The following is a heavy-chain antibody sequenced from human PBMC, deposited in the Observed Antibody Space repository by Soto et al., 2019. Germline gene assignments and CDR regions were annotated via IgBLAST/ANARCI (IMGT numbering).Heavy chain of an antibody. CDR2: ISWNSGSI. CDR3: AKDIGSGYDFLFSDY. J-gene: IGHJ4*02. D-gene: IGHD5-12*01. CDR1: GFTFDDYA. V-gene: IGHV3-9*01. Sequence: EVQLVESGGGLVQPGRSLRLSCAASGFTFDDYAMHWVRQAPGKGLEWVSGISWNSGSIGYADSVKGRFTISRDNAKNSLYLQMNSLRAEDTALYYCAKDIGSGYDFLFSDYWGQGTLVTVSS.